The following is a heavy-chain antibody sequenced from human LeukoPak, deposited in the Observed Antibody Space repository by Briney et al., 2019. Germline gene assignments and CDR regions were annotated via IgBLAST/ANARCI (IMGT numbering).Heavy chain of an antibody. V-gene: IGHV3-30*02. J-gene: IGHJ4*02. CDR3: AKVLRYSGSYFPFDY. Sequence: PGGSLRLSCAASGFTFSSYGMHWVRQARGKGLGWVAFIRYDGSNKYYADSVKGRFTISRDNSKNTLYLQMNSLRAEDTAVYYCAKVLRYSGSYFPFDYWGQGTLVTVSS. CDR1: GFTFSSYG. D-gene: IGHD1-26*01. CDR2: IRYDGSNK.